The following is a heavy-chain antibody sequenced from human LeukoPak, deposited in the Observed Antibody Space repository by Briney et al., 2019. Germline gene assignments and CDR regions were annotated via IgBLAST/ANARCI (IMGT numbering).Heavy chain of an antibody. D-gene: IGHD4-17*01. V-gene: IGHV4-39*07. CDR2: IYYSGST. CDR1: GGSLSSSGSY. J-gene: IGHJ5*02. Sequence: SEALSLTCTVSGGSLSSSGSYWGWIRQPPGKGLEWVGNIYYSGSTYYNPSLKSRVTISVDTSKNQFSLKLNSVTAADTAVYYCARDWRYGDNNWFDPWGQGTLVTVSS. CDR3: ARDWRYGDNNWFDP.